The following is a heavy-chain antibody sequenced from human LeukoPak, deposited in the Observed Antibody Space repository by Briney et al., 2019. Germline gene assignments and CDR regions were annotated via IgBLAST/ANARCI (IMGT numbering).Heavy chain of an antibody. CDR1: GFTFSSYA. CDR3: ARGTIFGVVINTYYFDY. V-gene: IGHV3-30*04. CDR2: ISYDGSNK. Sequence: GRSLRLSCAASGFTFSSYAMHWVRQAPGKGLEWVAVISYDGSNKYYADSVKGRFTISRDNSKNTLYLQMNSLRAEDTAVYYCARGTIFGVVINTYYFDYWGQGTLVTVSS. D-gene: IGHD3-3*01. J-gene: IGHJ4*02.